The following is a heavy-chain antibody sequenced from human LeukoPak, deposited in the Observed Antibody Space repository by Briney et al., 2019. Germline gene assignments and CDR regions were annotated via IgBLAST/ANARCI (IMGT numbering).Heavy chain of an antibody. J-gene: IGHJ4*02. CDR1: GFTFSSYT. D-gene: IGHD5-12*01. CDR3: ARSGSWDIVATTSYYFDY. Sequence: GGSLRLSCAASGFTFSSYTMNWVRQAPGKGLEWVSSISSSSSYIYYADSVKGRFTISRDNAKNSLYLQMNSLRAEDTAVYYCARSGSWDIVATTSYYFDYWGQGTLVTVSS. V-gene: IGHV3-21*01. CDR2: ISSSSSYI.